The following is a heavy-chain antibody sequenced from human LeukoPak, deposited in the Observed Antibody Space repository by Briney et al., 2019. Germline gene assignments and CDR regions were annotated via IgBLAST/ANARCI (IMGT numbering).Heavy chain of an antibody. CDR3: ARVPLRYFDWLLVPFFDY. D-gene: IGHD3-9*01. Sequence: GGSLRLSRAASGFTFSSYWMSWVRQAPGKGLEWVANIKQDGSEKYYVDSVKGRFTISRDNAKNSLYLQMNSLRAEDTAVYYCARVPLRYFDWLLVPFFDYWGQGTLVTVSS. V-gene: IGHV3-7*01. CDR2: IKQDGSEK. J-gene: IGHJ4*02. CDR1: GFTFSSYW.